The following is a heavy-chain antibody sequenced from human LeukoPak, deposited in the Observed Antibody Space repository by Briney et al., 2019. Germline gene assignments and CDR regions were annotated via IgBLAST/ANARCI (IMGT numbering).Heavy chain of an antibody. CDR2: INPNSGGT. CDR1: GYTFTGYY. CDR3: ARVLGSGSYPFKKYHFDY. Sequence: ASVKVSCKASGYTFTGYYMHWVRQAPGQGLEWMGWINPNSGGTNYAQKFQGRVTMTRDTSISTAYMELSRLRSDDTAVYYCARVLGSGSYPFKKYHFDYWGQGTLVTVSS. D-gene: IGHD1-26*01. V-gene: IGHV1-2*02. J-gene: IGHJ4*02.